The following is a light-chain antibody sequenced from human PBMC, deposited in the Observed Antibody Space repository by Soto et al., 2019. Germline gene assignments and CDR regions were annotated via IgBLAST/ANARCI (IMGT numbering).Light chain of an antibody. V-gene: IGKV1-5*03. CDR1: QSISSG. J-gene: IGKJ5*01. Sequence: DIQMTQSPCTLSASAGDRVTITCRASQSISSGLAWYQQKPGKAPKSLIYKASSLESGVPSRFSGSGSGTQFTLTISSLQPDDFATYYCQQYNSYSPITFGQGTRLEIK. CDR3: QQYNSYSPIT. CDR2: KAS.